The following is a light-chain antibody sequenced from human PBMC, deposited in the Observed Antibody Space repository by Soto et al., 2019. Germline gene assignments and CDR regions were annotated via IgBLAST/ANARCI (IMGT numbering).Light chain of an antibody. Sequence: EIVMTQSPATLSVSPGERATLFCRASQSVSYNLAWYQQKPGQAPRLLIYGASTRATGIPARFSGSGSGTEFTLTISSLQSEDFAVYYCQQYNNWPPVTFGPGTKVDIK. CDR2: GAS. J-gene: IGKJ3*01. V-gene: IGKV3-15*01. CDR1: QSVSYN. CDR3: QQYNNWPPVT.